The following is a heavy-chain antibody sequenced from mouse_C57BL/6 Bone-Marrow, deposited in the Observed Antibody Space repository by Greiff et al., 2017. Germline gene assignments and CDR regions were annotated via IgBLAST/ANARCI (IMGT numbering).Heavy chain of an antibody. CDR2: IHPSDSDT. CDR1: GYPFTSYW. J-gene: IGHJ1*03. D-gene: IGHD1-1*01. Sequence: LQQPGAELVQPGASVKVSCTASGYPFTSYWMHWVKQRPGQGLEWIGRIHPSDSDTNYNQKFKGKATLTVDKSSSAAYMQISRLTSEDSAVYDSAILLWYFDVWGTGTTVTVSS. V-gene: IGHV1-74*01. CDR3: AILLWYFDV.